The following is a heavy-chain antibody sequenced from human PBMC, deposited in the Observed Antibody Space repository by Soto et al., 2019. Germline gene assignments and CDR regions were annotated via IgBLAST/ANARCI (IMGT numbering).Heavy chain of an antibody. V-gene: IGHV1-18*01. CDR3: ARDSSSMQGFDY. CDR1: GYTFTSYG. J-gene: IGHJ4*02. CDR2: ISAYNGNT. Sequence: GASVKVSSKASGYTFTSYGISWLRQAPGQGLEWMGWISAYNGNTNYAQKLQGRVTMTTDTSTSTAYTELRSLRSDDTAVYYCARDSSSMQGFDYWGQGTLVTVSS. D-gene: IGHD6-6*01.